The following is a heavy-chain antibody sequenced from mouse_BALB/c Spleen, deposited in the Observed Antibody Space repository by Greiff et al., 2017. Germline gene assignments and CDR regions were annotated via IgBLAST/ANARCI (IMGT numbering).Heavy chain of an antibody. Sequence: EVQRVESGGGLVKPGGSLKLSCAASGFTFSSYAMSWVRQTPEKRLEWVASISSGGSTYYPDSVKGRFTISRDNARNILYLQMSSLRSEDTAMYYCARGSVSSSDFDYWGQGTTLTVSS. J-gene: IGHJ2*01. CDR1: GFTFSSYA. CDR2: ISSGGST. D-gene: IGHD3-1*01. V-gene: IGHV5-6-5*01. CDR3: ARGSVSSSDFDY.